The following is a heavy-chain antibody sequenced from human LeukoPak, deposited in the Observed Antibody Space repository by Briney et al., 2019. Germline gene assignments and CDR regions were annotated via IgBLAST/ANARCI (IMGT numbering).Heavy chain of an antibody. CDR2: MNPNSGNT. D-gene: IGHD1-26*01. V-gene: IGHV1-8*02. Sequence: ASVKVSCKASGGTFSSYAISWVRQATGQGLEWMGWMNPNSGNTGYARKFQGRVTMTRNTSISTAYMELSSLRSEDTAVYYCARGDSGSYHAFDIWGQGTMVTVSS. J-gene: IGHJ3*02. CDR1: GGTFSSYA. CDR3: ARGDSGSYHAFDI.